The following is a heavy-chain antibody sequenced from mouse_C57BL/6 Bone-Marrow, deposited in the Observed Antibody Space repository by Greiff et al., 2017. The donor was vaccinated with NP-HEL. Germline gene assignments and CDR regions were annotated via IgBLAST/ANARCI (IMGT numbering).Heavy chain of an antibody. CDR2: ISSGGDYI. D-gene: IGHD2-4*01. J-gene: IGHJ1*03. CDR1: GFTFSSYA. CDR3: TRGPSIYYDSYWYFDV. V-gene: IGHV5-9-1*02. Sequence: DVQLVESGEGLVKPGGSLKLSCAASGFTFSSYAMSWVRQTPEKRLEWVAYISSGGDYIYYADTVKGRFTISRDNARNTLYLQMSSLKSEDTAMYYCTRGPSIYYDSYWYFDVWGTGTTVTVSS.